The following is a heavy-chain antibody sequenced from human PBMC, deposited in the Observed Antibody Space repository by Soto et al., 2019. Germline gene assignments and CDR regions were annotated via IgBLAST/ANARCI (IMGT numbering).Heavy chain of an antibody. V-gene: IGHV1-8*01. D-gene: IGHD1-20*01. CDR1: GYTFASYD. CDR2: MNPNSGNT. Sequence: GASVKVSCKASGYTFASYDSNWVRQATGQGLEWMGWMNPNSGNTGYAQKFQGRVTMTRNTSISTAYMELSSLRSEDTAVYYCARGSDNWNDEFGYWGQGTLVTVSS. J-gene: IGHJ4*02. CDR3: ARGSDNWNDEFGY.